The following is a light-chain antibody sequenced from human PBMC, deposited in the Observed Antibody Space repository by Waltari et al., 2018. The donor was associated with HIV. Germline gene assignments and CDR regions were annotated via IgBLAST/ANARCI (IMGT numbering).Light chain of an antibody. V-gene: IGLV1-40*01. CDR3: QSYDTSLGGWV. CDR2: RNV. Sequence: QSVLTQPPSVSGAPGQRVTISCNGSRTNIGAGYDGHWYQQLPGTAPKLLIFRNVNRPLAFPDRFSGSKSGTSASLAITGLQAEDEADFYCQSYDTSLGGWVFGGGTKLTVL. CDR1: RTNIGAGYD. J-gene: IGLJ3*02.